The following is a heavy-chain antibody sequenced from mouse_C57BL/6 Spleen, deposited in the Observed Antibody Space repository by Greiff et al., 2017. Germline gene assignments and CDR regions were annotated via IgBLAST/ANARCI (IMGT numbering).Heavy chain of an antibody. D-gene: IGHD2-5*01. CDR3: ARHNYSNYFDY. CDR2: ISSGGSYT. V-gene: IGHV5-6*01. Sequence: EVKLMESGGDLVKPGGSLKLSCAASGFTFSSYGMSWVRQTPDKRLEWVATISSGGSYTYYPDSVKGRFTISRDNAKNTLYLQMSSLKSEDTAMYYCARHNYSNYFDYWGQGTTLPVAS. J-gene: IGHJ2*01. CDR1: GFTFSSYG.